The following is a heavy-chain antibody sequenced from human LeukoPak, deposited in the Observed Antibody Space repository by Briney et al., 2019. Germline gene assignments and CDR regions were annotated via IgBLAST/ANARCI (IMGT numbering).Heavy chain of an antibody. V-gene: IGHV3-23*01. D-gene: IGHD5-24*01. Sequence: PGGSLRLSCAASGFIFSNYALSWVRQAPGKGLEWVSSISGNGGGTYYAASVRGRFTISRANSKNTLYLQMNSLRANDTGVYFCAKVSLGDDYNVWGQGTLVTVSS. CDR3: AKVSLGDDYNV. J-gene: IGHJ4*02. CDR1: GFIFSNYA. CDR2: ISGNGGGT.